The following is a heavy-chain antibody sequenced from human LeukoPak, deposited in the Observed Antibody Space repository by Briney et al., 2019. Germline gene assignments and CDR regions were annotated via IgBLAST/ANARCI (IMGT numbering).Heavy chain of an antibody. V-gene: IGHV1-2*02. D-gene: IGHD2-21*02. J-gene: IGHJ4*02. CDR2: INPNSGGT. Sequence: ASVKVSCKASGYTFTGYYMHWVRQAPGQGLEWMGWINPNSGGTSYAQKFQGRVTMTRDTSTSTVYMELSSLRSEDTAVYYCARGLAYCGGDCYSGRPIYYFDYWGQGTLVTVSS. CDR1: GYTFTGYY. CDR3: ARGLAYCGGDCYSGRPIYYFDY.